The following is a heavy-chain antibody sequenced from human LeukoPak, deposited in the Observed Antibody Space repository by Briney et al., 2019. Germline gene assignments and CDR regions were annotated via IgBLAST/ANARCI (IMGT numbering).Heavy chain of an antibody. CDR1: GGSISSYY. J-gene: IGHJ4*02. Sequence: SETLSLTCTVSGGSISSYYWSWIRQPPGKGLEWIGDIYYSGTPKYNPSLKSRVTISVDTSKNQFSLKLSSVTAADTAVYYCARHGGSYDFDFWGQGTLVTVSS. V-gene: IGHV4-59*08. D-gene: IGHD1-26*01. CDR3: ARHGGSYDFDF. CDR2: IYYSGTP.